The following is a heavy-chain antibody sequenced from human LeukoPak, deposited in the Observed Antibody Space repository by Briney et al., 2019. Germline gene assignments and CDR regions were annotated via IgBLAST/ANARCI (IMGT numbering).Heavy chain of an antibody. V-gene: IGHV1-8*01. J-gene: IGHJ4*02. CDR3: ARFRGFRVGALGY. CDR2: KNPNSGNT. CDR1: GYTFTSYD. D-gene: IGHD1-26*01. Sequence: ASVKVSCEASGYTFTSYDINWVRQATGQGLEWMGWKNPNSGNTGYAQKFQGRVTMTRNTSISTAYMELSSLRSEDTAVYYCARFRGFRVGALGYWGQGTLVTVSS.